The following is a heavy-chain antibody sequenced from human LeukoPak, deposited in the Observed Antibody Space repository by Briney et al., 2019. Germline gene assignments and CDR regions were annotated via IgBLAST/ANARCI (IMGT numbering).Heavy chain of an antibody. V-gene: IGHV3-23*01. Sequence: YPGGSLRLSCAASGFTFSSYAMSWVRQAPGKGLEWVSAISGSGGSTYYADSVKGRFTISRDNSKNTLYLQMNSLRAEDTAVYYCAKDRGHDFWSGYNWFDPWGQGTLVTVSS. J-gene: IGHJ5*02. CDR1: GFTFSSYA. CDR3: AKDRGHDFWSGYNWFDP. CDR2: ISGSGGST. D-gene: IGHD3-3*01.